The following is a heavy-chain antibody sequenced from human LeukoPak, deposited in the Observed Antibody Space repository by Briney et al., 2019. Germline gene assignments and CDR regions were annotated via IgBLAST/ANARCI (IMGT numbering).Heavy chain of an antibody. CDR3: ARQIVGGRRFDH. CDR2: IYSNGNT. D-gene: IGHD2/OR15-2a*01. CDR1: GGSISNYY. J-gene: IGHJ4*02. Sequence: PSETLSLTCTVSGGSISNYYWTWIRQTPGKGLEWIGYIYSNGNTKYNPSLKSRVTISVDTSKNQFSLKLSSVTAADTAVYYCARQIVGGRRFDHWGQGILVTVSS. V-gene: IGHV4-59*08.